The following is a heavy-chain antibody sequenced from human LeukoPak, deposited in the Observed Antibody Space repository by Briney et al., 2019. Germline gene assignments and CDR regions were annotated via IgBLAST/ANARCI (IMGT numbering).Heavy chain of an antibody. V-gene: IGHV3-21*01. J-gene: IGHJ4*02. D-gene: IGHD3-22*01. CDR3: ARFYYDSTGYYYGIDY. CDR1: GFTFNSYN. Sequence: GGSLRLPCAASGFTFNSYNMNWVRQSPGKGLEWVSSISSSSSYMYSADSVKGRFTISRDNAKSSLYLQMSSLRAEDTAVYYCARFYYDSTGYYYGIDYWGQGTLVTVSS. CDR2: ISSSSSYM.